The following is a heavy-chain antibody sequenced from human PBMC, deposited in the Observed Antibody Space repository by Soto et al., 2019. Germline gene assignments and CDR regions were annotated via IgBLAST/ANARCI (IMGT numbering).Heavy chain of an antibody. Sequence: PGGSLRLSCAASGFTFSSYGMHWVRQAPGKGLEWVAVICYDGSNKYYADSVKGRFTISRDNSKNTLYLQMNSLRAEDTAVYYCARDYPFTYYYDSSGSLPYYYYGMDVWGQGTTVTVSS. CDR3: ARDYPFTYYYDSSGSLPYYYYGMDV. D-gene: IGHD3-22*01. J-gene: IGHJ6*02. V-gene: IGHV3-33*01. CDR1: GFTFSSYG. CDR2: ICYDGSNK.